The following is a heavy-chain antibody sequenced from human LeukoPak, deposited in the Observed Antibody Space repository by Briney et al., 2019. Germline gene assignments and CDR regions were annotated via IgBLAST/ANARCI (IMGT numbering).Heavy chain of an antibody. CDR3: ARGSGTAMVLYYFDY. Sequence: SETLSLTCTVSGGSISSGSCYWSWLRQPAGKGLEWIGRIYASGSTNHNPSLKSRVTISVDTSKNQFSLKLSSVTAADTAVYYCARGSGTAMVLYYFDYWGQGTLVTVSS. J-gene: IGHJ4*02. CDR2: IYASGST. CDR1: GGSISSGSCY. V-gene: IGHV4-61*02. D-gene: IGHD5-18*01.